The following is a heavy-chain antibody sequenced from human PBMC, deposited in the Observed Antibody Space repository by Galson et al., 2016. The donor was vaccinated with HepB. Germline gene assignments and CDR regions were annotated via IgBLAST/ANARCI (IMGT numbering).Heavy chain of an antibody. D-gene: IGHD2-21*01. Sequence: SLRLSCAASGFTFSSYSMNWVRQAPGKGLEWVSYISSSSSTIYYADSVKGRFTISRDNSKNTLYLQMNSLRVEDTAVYYCASPVPLGDWGQGTMVTVSS. CDR2: ISSSSSTI. CDR1: GFTFSSYS. V-gene: IGHV3-48*01. CDR3: ASPVPLGD. J-gene: IGHJ3*01.